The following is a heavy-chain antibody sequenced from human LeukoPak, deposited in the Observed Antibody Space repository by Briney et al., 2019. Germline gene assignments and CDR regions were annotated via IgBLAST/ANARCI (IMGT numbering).Heavy chain of an antibody. CDR1: GFTFSSYG. V-gene: IGHV3-23*05. J-gene: IGHJ4*02. CDR3: AKGELVSADY. CDR2: IETGGAST. D-gene: IGHD6-13*01. Sequence: GGSLRLSCAASGFTFSSYGMSWVRQAPGKGLEWVSAIETGGASTYYADSVKGRFSISRDNSKNTLYLQMNSLRAEDTAVYYCAKGELVSADYWGQGTLVTVSS.